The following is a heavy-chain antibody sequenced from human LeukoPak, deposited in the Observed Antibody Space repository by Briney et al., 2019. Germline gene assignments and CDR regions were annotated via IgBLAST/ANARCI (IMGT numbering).Heavy chain of an antibody. CDR2: ITANGDTT. J-gene: IGHJ6*02. Sequence: GGSLRLSCVGSGFIFRSYAVTWVRQAPGKGLDWVSSITANGDTTYYADSVKGRFTISRDNAKNSLYLQMNSLRAEDTALYHCARERAGGSYYYYYGMDVWGQGTTVTVSS. CDR3: ARERAGGSYYYYYGMDV. CDR1: GFIFRSYA. V-gene: IGHV3-20*01. D-gene: IGHD1-26*01.